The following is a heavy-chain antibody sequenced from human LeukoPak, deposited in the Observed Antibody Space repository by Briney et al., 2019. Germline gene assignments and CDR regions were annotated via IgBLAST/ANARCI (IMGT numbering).Heavy chain of an antibody. CDR2: ICNDGST. V-gene: IGHV3-53*01. Sequence: GGSLRLSCAASGLTVSSSYMSWVRQAPGKGLEWVSIICNDGSTYYADSMKGRFTISRDNSKNTLYLQVNSLRAEDTAMYYCARNILFAFDIWGQGTMVTVSS. D-gene: IGHD2/OR15-2a*01. CDR3: ARNILFAFDI. CDR1: GLTVSSSY. J-gene: IGHJ3*02.